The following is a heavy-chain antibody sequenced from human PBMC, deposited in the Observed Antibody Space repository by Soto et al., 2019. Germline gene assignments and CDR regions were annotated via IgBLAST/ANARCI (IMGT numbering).Heavy chain of an antibody. V-gene: IGHV3-66*01. D-gene: IGHD3-10*01. CDR1: GFTVSSNY. CDR3: AKDRTAYYYGSGSRRNYYGMDV. J-gene: IGHJ6*02. Sequence: PGGSLRLSCAASGFTVSSNYMSWVRQAPGKGLEWVSVIYSGGSTYYADSVKGRFTISRDNSKNTLYLQMNSLRAEDTAVYYCAKDRTAYYYGSGSRRNYYGMDVWGQGTTVTVSS. CDR2: IYSGGST.